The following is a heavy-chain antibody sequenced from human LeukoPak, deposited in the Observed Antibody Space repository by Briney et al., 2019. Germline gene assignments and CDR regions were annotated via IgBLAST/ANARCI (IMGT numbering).Heavy chain of an antibody. J-gene: IGHJ4*02. Sequence: SETLSLTCTVSGYPISTGYYWGWIRQPPGKGLEWNGSIYYSGSTYYNPSLKSRVTISVDTSKNQFSLKLSSVTAADTAVYYCARDHSGSYRPFDYWGQGTLVTVSS. V-gene: IGHV4-38-2*02. D-gene: IGHD1-26*01. CDR3: ARDHSGSYRPFDY. CDR1: GYPISTGYY. CDR2: IYYSGST.